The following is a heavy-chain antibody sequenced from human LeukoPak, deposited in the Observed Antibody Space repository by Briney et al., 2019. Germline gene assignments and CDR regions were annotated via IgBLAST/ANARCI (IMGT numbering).Heavy chain of an antibody. V-gene: IGHV1-24*01. J-gene: IGHJ1*01. Sequence: ASVKVSCKVSGYTLTELSMHWVRQAPVIGPEWMGGFYPEDGETIYAQKFQGRVTMTEDTSTDTAYMELSSLRSEDTAVYYCATTEQLLQYFQHWGQGTLVTVSS. CDR2: FYPEDGET. CDR1: GYTLTELS. CDR3: ATTEQLLQYFQH. D-gene: IGHD6-13*01.